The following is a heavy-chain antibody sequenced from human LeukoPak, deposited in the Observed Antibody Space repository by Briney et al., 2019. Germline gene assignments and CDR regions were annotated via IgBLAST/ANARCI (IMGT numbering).Heavy chain of an antibody. CDR3: ARPARPYYYYYYMDV. J-gene: IGHJ6*03. CDR1: GFTFSSYA. D-gene: IGHD6-6*01. CDR2: ISYDGSNK. Sequence: GGSLRLSCAASGFTFSSYAMHWVRQAPGKGLEGVAVISYDGSNKYYADSVKGRFTISRDNSKNTLYLQMNSLRAEDTAVYYCARPARPYYYYYYMDVWGKGPTVTVSS. V-gene: IGHV3-30*04.